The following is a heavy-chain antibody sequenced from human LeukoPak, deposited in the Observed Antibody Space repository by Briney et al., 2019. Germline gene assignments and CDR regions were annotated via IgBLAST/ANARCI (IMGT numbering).Heavy chain of an antibody. CDR2: ISYSGGT. J-gene: IGHJ4*02. D-gene: IGHD3-22*01. Sequence: SETLSLTCTVSGGSISSYYWSWIRQPPGKGLEWAGSISYSGGTHFNPSLKSRVTLSADTSKNQLSLKLRSVTAADTAVYYCARHRYYYDSNGYYCVYYFDLWGQGTLVTISS. V-gene: IGHV4-59*08. CDR3: ARHRYYYDSNGYYCVYYFDL. CDR1: GGSISSYY.